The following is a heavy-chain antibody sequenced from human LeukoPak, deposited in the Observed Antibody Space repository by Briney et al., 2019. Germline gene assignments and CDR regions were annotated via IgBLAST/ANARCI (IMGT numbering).Heavy chain of an antibody. V-gene: IGHV1-46*01. Sequence: GASVKVSCKASGYTFTSYYMHWVRQAPGQGLEWMGIINPSGGSTSYAQKFQGRVTMTRDMSTSTVYMELSSLRSEDTAVYYCARVGVYYYDSSGPPGFDPWGQGTLVTVSS. CDR1: GYTFTSYY. CDR2: INPSGGST. CDR3: ARVGVYYYDSSGPPGFDP. J-gene: IGHJ5*02. D-gene: IGHD3-22*01.